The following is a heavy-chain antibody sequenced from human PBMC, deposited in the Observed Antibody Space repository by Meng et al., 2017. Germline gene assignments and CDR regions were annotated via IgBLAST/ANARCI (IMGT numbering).Heavy chain of an antibody. CDR3: AKDLTAAAGS. CDR2: ISGSGGST. V-gene: IGHV3-23*04. D-gene: IGHD6-13*01. J-gene: IGHJ4*02. CDR1: GFTFSSYA. Sequence: VRVAGAGGGLVQPGGSLRLSCAASGFTFSSYAMSWVRQAPGKGMEWVSAISGSGGSTYYAASVKGRFTISRDNSKNTLYLQMNSLRAEDTAVYYCAKDLTAAAGSWGQGTLVTVSS.